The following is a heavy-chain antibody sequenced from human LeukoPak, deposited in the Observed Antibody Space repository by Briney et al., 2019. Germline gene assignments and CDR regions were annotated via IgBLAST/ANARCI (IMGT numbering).Heavy chain of an antibody. V-gene: IGHV1-69*04. J-gene: IGHJ4*02. Sequence: SVTVSCKASGGTFSSYAISWVRQAPGQGLAWMGRIIPILGIANYAQKFQGRVTITADKSTSTAYMELSSLRSEDTAVYYCARAPMTNYFDYWGQGTLVTVSS. D-gene: IGHD2-2*01. CDR1: GGTFSSYA. CDR2: IIPILGIA. CDR3: ARAPMTNYFDY.